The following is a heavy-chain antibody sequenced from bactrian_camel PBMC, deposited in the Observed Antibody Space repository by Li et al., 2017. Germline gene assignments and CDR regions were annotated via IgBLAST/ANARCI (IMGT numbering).Heavy chain of an antibody. Sequence: VQLVESGGGSVPNGGSLRLSCVASGYTVKSVSTQCMAWFRQPPGKEREAVASLGRDGLTAYADSVKGRFTISRDNANNTLYLQMNNLEPEDTAMYYCAADGTWGCGLTKKDFATWGQG. CDR3: AADGTWGCGLTKKDFAT. D-gene: IGHD3*01. CDR2: LGRDGLT. J-gene: IGHJ6*01. V-gene: IGHV3S53*01. CDR1: GYTVKSVSTQC.